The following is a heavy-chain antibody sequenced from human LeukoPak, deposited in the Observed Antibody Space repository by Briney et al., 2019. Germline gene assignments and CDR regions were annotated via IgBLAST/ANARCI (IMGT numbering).Heavy chain of an antibody. D-gene: IGHD6-19*01. J-gene: IGHJ6*03. V-gene: IGHV1-18*01. CDR3: ARVRIAVAPPDFYMDV. CDR1: GYTFTSYA. Sequence: ASVKVSCKASGYTFTSYAMNWVRQAPGQGLEWMGWISAYNGNTNYAQKLQGRVTMTTDTSTSTAYMELRSLRSDDTAVYYCARVRIAVAPPDFYMDVWGKGTTVTISS. CDR2: ISAYNGNT.